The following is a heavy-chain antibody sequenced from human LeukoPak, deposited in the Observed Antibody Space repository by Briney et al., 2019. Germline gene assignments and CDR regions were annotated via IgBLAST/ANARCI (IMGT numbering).Heavy chain of an antibody. CDR1: GFTFSSYA. D-gene: IGHD3-3*01. V-gene: IGHV3-21*01. J-gene: IGHJ4*02. CDR3: TRDRPTGASRVFVVQ. CDR2: MSSGSRYI. Sequence: GGSLRLSCAASGFTFSSYAMTWVRQAPGKGLECVSSMSSGSRYIYYADSVRGRFTISRDNAKNSLYLLMNSLRAEDTAVYYCTRDRPTGASRVFVVQWGQGTLVTVSS.